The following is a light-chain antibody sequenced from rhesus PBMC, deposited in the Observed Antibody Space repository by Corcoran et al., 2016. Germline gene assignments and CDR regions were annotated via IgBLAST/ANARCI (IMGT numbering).Light chain of an antibody. CDR2: SAH. CDR3: QQHTAYPRT. J-gene: IGKJ1*01. CDR1: QGISSY. V-gene: IGKV1-25*01. Sequence: DIQMTQSPSSVSASVGDRVTITCRASQGISSYLALYQQNTVKAPKFLIYSAHTFQSGVPSRFSCSGSGTECTLTISSLQPEDFATYYCQQHTAYPRTFGQGTKVEV.